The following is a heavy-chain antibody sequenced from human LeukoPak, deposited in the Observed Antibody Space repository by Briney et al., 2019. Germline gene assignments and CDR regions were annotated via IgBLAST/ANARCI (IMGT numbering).Heavy chain of an antibody. CDR1: GFTFSSYS. Sequence: GGSLRLSCAASGFTFSSYSMNWVRQAPGKGLEWVSSISSSSSYIYYADSVKGRFTISRDNAKNSLYLQMNSLRAEDTAVYYCARGDLDYYDSSGYTDYWGQGTLVTVSS. V-gene: IGHV3-21*01. CDR3: ARGDLDYYDSSGYTDY. CDR2: ISSSSSYI. D-gene: IGHD3-22*01. J-gene: IGHJ4*02.